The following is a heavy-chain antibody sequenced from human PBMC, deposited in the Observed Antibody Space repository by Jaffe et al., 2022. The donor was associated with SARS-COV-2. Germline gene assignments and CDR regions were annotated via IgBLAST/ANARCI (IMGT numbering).Heavy chain of an antibody. Sequence: EVHLLEAGGALVQPGGSLRLSCAASGFTFNAFAMNWVRQAPGKGLEWVSSISEYNSTSDYADSVKGRFFISRDSSKNTVFLQLNSLRVEDTAVYYCAKSKQWLDRKAFFDYWGRGTLVAVSS. D-gene: IGHD6-19*01. CDR1: GFTFNAFA. V-gene: IGHV3-23*01. CDR3: AKSKQWLDRKAFFDY. J-gene: IGHJ4*02. CDR2: ISEYNSTS.